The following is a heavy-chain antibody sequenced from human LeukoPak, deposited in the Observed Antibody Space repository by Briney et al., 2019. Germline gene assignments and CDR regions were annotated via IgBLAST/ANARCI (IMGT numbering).Heavy chain of an antibody. D-gene: IGHD3-22*01. CDR2: IFPSGGEI. CDR3: AKDYSLGVVVTPD. Sequence: GGSLRLSCAASGFTFSTFAMIWVRQPPGKGLEWVSSIFPSGGEIHYADSVRGRFTISRDNSKSTLSLQMNSLRAEDTAVYYCAKDYSLGVVVTPDWGQGTLVTVSS. V-gene: IGHV3-23*01. J-gene: IGHJ4*02. CDR1: GFTFSTFA.